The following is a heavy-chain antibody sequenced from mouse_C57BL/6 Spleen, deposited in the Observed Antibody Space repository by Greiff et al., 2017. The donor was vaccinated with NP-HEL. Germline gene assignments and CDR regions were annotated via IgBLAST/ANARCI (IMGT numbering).Heavy chain of an antibody. D-gene: IGHD1-1*01. CDR3: VITTGGYFDV. Sequence: VQLKESGPELVKPGDSVKISCKASGYSFTGYFMNWVMQSHGKSLEWIGRINPYNGDTFYNQKFKGKATLTVDKSSSTAHMELRSLTSEDSAVYYCVITTGGYFDVWGTGTTVTVSS. CDR2: INPYNGDT. J-gene: IGHJ1*03. V-gene: IGHV1-20*01. CDR1: GYSFTGYF.